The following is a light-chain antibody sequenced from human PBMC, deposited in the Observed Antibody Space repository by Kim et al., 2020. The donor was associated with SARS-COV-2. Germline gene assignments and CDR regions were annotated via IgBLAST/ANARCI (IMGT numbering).Light chain of an antibody. CDR3: QQYYSNPPT. J-gene: IGKJ2*01. CDR1: QSVLYSSNNKNY. V-gene: IGKV4-1*01. CDR2: WAT. Sequence: DIVMTQSPDSLAVSLGERATINCRSSQSVLYSSNNKNYLAWYQQKPGQPPKLLIYWATTRDSGVPDRFSGSGSGTDFTLTISSLEAEDVAVYYCQQYYSNPPTCGQGTKLEI.